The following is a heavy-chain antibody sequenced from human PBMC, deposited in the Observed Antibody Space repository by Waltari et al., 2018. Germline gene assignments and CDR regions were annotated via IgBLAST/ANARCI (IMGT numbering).Heavy chain of an antibody. CDR1: GGPSTSYD. Sequence: QVQLVQSGAEVKKTGSWVKVSGKASGGPSTSYDISGGRPAPGQGLGWMGGFTPIFGTANCATKFQGRVTMTADDSTSTAYMELSSLRSEDTAVYYCARATLNWNYPDSWGQGTLVTVSS. D-gene: IGHD1-7*01. CDR2: FTPIFGTA. CDR3: ARATLNWNYPDS. V-gene: IGHV1-69*01. J-gene: IGHJ5*01.